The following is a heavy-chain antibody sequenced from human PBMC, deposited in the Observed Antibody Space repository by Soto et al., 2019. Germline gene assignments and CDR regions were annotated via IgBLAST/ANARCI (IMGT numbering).Heavy chain of an antibody. CDR1: GYSFSSYW. CDR3: ARQSGYDDSYYYYGMDV. Sequence: GESLKISCKGSGYSFSSYWISWVRQMPGKGLEWMGRIDPSDSYTNYSPSFQGHVTISADKSLSTAYLQWSSLEASDSAMYYCARQSGYDDSYYYYGMDVWGQGTTVTVSS. CDR2: IDPSDSYT. V-gene: IGHV5-10-1*01. J-gene: IGHJ6*02. D-gene: IGHD5-12*01.